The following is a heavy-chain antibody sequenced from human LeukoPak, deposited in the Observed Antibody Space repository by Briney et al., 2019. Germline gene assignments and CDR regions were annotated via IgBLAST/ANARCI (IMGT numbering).Heavy chain of an antibody. D-gene: IGHD6-19*01. V-gene: IGHV3-30-3*01. CDR2: ISYDGSNK. CDR3: ASPKGIAVAGTSYYYGMDV. J-gene: IGHJ6*02. Sequence: PGGSLRLSCAASGFTFSSYAMHWVRQAPGKGLEWVAVISYDGSNKYYADSVKGRFTISRDNSKNTLYLQMNSLRAEDTAVYYCASPKGIAVAGTSYYYGMDVWGQGTTVTVSS. CDR1: GFTFSSYA.